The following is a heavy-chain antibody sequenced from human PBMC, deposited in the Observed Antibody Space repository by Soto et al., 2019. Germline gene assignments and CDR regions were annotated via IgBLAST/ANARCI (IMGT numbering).Heavy chain of an antibody. CDR1: GFTFSSYG. Sequence: QVQLVESGGGVVQPGRSLRLSCAASGFTFSSYGMHWVRQAPGTGLEWVAVISYDGSNKYYADSVKGRFTISRDNSKNTLYLQMNSLRAEDTAVYYCAKDRRGRLAYCGGDCYTDYWGQGTLVTVSS. CDR3: AKDRRGRLAYCGGDCYTDY. V-gene: IGHV3-30*18. D-gene: IGHD2-21*02. CDR2: ISYDGSNK. J-gene: IGHJ4*02.